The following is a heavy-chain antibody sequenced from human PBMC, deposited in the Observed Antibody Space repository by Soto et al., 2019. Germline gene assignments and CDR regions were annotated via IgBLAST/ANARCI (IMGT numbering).Heavy chain of an antibody. J-gene: IGHJ6*02. V-gene: IGHV5-51*01. CDR2: IYPGDSDT. Sequence: GQSLKISCKGSGYSFTSYWIGWVRQMPGKVLEWMGIIYPGDSDTRYSPSFQGQVTISADKSISTAYLQWSSLKASDTAMYYCASSRIGPHYYYGMDVWGQGTTVTVSS. CDR1: GYSFTSYW. D-gene: IGHD2-2*01. CDR3: ASSRIGPHYYYGMDV.